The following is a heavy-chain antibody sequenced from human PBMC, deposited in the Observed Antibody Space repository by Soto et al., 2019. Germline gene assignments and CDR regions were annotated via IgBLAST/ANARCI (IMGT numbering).Heavy chain of an antibody. V-gene: IGHV4-34*01. CDR2: INHSGST. D-gene: IGHD2-8*01. CDR1: GGSFSGYS. J-gene: IGHJ5*01. CDR3: VRLIGNSWLDS. Sequence: PSETLSLTCAVYGGSFSGYSWTWIRQPPGTGLEWIGEINHSGSTNYNPSLKSRVTLSVDTSKNQFSLKLTSVTAADTAVYYCVRLIGNSWLDSWGQGTLVTVSS.